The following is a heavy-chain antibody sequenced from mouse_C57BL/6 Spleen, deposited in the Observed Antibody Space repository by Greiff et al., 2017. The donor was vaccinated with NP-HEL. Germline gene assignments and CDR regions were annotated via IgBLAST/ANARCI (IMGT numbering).Heavy chain of an antibody. CDR2: INPNNGGT. V-gene: IGHV1-26*01. Sequence: VQLQQSGPELVKPGASVKISCKASGYTFTDYYMNWVKQSHGKSLEWIGDINPNNGGTSYNQKFKGKATLTVDKSSSTAYMELRSLTSEDSAVYYCAKGYYHEAMDYWGQGTSVTVSS. J-gene: IGHJ4*01. CDR3: AKGYYHEAMDY. D-gene: IGHD1-1*01. CDR1: GYTFTDYY.